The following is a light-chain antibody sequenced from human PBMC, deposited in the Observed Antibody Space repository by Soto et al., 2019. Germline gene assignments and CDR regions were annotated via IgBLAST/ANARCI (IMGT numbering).Light chain of an antibody. J-gene: IGKJ2*01. CDR2: VAS. CDR3: QQSNNLPLYT. CDR1: QSVNNT. Sequence: EIRVTQSPAALYVSPRERATLSSTASQSVNNTLASYQQKPCQAPRLLIYVASTRATGIPARFRGSGSGTEFTLTLISLQAEDFAVYFCQQSNNLPLYTFCQPTHLTFK. V-gene: IGKV3-15*01.